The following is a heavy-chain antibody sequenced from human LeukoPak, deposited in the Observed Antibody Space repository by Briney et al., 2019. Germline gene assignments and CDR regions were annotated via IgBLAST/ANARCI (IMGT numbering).Heavy chain of an antibody. D-gene: IGHD4-17*01. Sequence: PGRSLRLSCAASGFTFSSYGIHWVRQAPGKGLEWVAVISYDGSNKYYADSVQGRFTISRDNSKNTLYLQMNSLRAEDTAVYYCAKGETSTVTWGQGTLVTVS. CDR1: GFTFSSYG. V-gene: IGHV3-30*18. CDR2: ISYDGSNK. J-gene: IGHJ4*02. CDR3: AKGETSTVT.